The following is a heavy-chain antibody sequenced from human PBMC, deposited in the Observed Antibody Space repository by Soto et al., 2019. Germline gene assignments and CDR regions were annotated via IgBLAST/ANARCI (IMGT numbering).Heavy chain of an antibody. CDR2: ISAYNGNT. Sequence: QIQLVQSGAEVKKPGASVKVSCKASGYTFSSYHITWVRQAPGQGLEWMGWISAYNGNTNYTQNLQGRVTMTTDPSTSTAYMELRSLRSDDTAVYYCARDLPPVDYWGQGTLVTVSS. J-gene: IGHJ4*02. CDR1: GYTFSSYH. V-gene: IGHV1-18*01. CDR3: ARDLPPVDY.